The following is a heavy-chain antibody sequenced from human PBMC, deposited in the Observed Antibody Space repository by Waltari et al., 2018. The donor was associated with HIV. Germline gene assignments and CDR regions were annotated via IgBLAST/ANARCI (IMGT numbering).Heavy chain of an antibody. CDR2: IGIAGNT. CDR1: EFTFRSHD. D-gene: IGHD1-26*01. Sequence: EVQLVESGGGLVQQGGSLRLPCAASEFTFRSHDMQWVRQTTGKGLEWVAGIGIAGNTNYADSVKGRFTISRENGKHSLYLQMTSLRAGDTAVYYCVRAGGSYYHFDYWGQGTLVTVSS. CDR3: VRAGGSYYHFDY. V-gene: IGHV3-13*01. J-gene: IGHJ4*02.